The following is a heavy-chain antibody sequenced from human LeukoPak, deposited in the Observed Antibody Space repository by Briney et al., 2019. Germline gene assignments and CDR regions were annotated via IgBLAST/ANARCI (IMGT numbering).Heavy chain of an antibody. J-gene: IGHJ5*02. D-gene: IGHD3-10*01. CDR3: ANYGSGSYRFDP. CDR2: IHHSGST. V-gene: IGHV4-31*03. Sequence: SETLSLTCTVSGGSISSGGYYWSWIRQHPGKGLEWIGYIHHSGSTYYNPSLKSRLTISLDTSKNQFSLKLNSVTAADTAVYYCANYGSGSYRFDPWGQGTLVTVSS. CDR1: GGSISSGGYY.